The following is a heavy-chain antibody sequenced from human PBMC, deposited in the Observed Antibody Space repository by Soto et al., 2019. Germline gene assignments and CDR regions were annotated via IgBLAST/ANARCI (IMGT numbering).Heavy chain of an antibody. CDR2: ISAYNGNT. Sequence: QVQLVQSGAEVKKPGASVKVSCKASGYTFTSYGISWVRQAPGQGLEWMGWISAYNGNTNYAQKLQGRVTMTTDTYTSTAYMELRSLRSDDTAVYYCARYYYDSSGHPYGMDVWGQGTTVTVSS. D-gene: IGHD3-22*01. V-gene: IGHV1-18*04. J-gene: IGHJ6*02. CDR1: GYTFTSYG. CDR3: ARYYYDSSGHPYGMDV.